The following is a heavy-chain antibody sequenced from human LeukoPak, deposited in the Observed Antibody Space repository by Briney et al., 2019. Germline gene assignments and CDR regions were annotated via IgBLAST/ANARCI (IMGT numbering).Heavy chain of an antibody. CDR3: AREDPQTTVPEGLDV. CDR1: GGSIGSYY. D-gene: IGHD4-17*01. J-gene: IGHJ6*02. Sequence: NPSETLSLTCAVSGGSIGSYYWSWLRQPPGRGLEWIGYIYYSGTTNYNPSLKGRVTISVDTSKNQFSLKLTSVTAADTAIYYCAREDPQTTVPEGLDVWGQGTTVTVSS. V-gene: IGHV4-59*01. CDR2: IYYSGTT.